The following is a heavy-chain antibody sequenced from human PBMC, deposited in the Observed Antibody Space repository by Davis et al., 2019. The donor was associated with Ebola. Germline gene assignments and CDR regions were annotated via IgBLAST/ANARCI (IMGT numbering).Heavy chain of an antibody. CDR3: AKDVGYCSGGSCLLNYYYGMDV. D-gene: IGHD2-15*01. V-gene: IGHV3-30*18. Sequence: PGGSLRLSCAAAGFTFSSYGMHWVRQAPGKGLEWVAVISYDGSNKYYADSVKGRFTISRDNSKNTLYLQMNSLRAEDTAVYYCAKDVGYCSGGSCLLNYYYGMDVWGQGTTVTVSS. CDR1: GFTFSSYG. CDR2: ISYDGSNK. J-gene: IGHJ6*02.